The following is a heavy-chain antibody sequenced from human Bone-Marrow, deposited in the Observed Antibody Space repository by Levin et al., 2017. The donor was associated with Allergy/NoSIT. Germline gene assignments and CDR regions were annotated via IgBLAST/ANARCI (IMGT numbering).Heavy chain of an antibody. CDR1: GVSISSYY. J-gene: IGHJ6*02. CDR3: ARGPRGIRGVMSGMDV. V-gene: IGHV4-59*01. D-gene: IGHD3-10*01. Sequence: PGGSLRLSCTVSGVSISSYYWSWIRQPPGKGLEWIGFLYYSGSANYNPSLKSRVAISVDTSKNQFSLNLTSVTAADTAVYYCARGPRGIRGVMSGMDVWGQGITVTVSS. CDR2: LYYSGSA.